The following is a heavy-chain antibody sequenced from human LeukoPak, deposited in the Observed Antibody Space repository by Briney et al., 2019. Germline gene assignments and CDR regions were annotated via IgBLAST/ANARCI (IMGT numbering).Heavy chain of an antibody. Sequence: GGSLRLSCAASGFTFSSYGMHWVRQAPGKGLEWVSSISSSSSYIYYADSVKGRFTISRDNAKNSLYLQMNSLRAEDTAVYYCARQGSYYPADFDYWGQGTLVTVSS. J-gene: IGHJ4*02. CDR3: ARQGSYYPADFDY. CDR1: GFTFSSYG. CDR2: ISSSSSYI. D-gene: IGHD3-22*01. V-gene: IGHV3-21*01.